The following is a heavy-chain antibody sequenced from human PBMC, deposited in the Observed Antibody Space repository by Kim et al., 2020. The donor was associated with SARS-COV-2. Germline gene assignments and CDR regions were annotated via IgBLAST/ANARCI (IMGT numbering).Heavy chain of an antibody. CDR1: GGSISSYY. CDR3: AGGQAEVGATIYYYGMDV. D-gene: IGHD1-26*01. V-gene: IGHV4-59*01. J-gene: IGHJ6*02. CDR2: IYYSGST. Sequence: SETLSLTCTVSGGSISSYYWSWIRQPPGKGLEWIGYIYYSGSTNYNPSLKSRVTISVDTSKNQFSLKLSSVTAADTAVYYCAGGQAEVGATIYYYGMDVWGQGTTVTVSS.